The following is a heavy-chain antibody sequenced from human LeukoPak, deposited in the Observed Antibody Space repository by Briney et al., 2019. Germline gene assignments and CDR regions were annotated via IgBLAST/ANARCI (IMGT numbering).Heavy chain of an antibody. V-gene: IGHV4-34*01. D-gene: IGHD5-12*01. CDR3: ARVGYSGYLYYFDY. J-gene: IGHJ4*02. CDR2: INHRGST. CDR1: GGAFSGYY. Sequence: SETLSLTCVVYGGAFSGYYWSWIRQPPGKGLEWIGEINHRGSTNYNPSLKSRVTISVDTSKNQFSLKLSSVTAADTAVYYCARVGYSGYLYYFDYWGQGTLVTVSS.